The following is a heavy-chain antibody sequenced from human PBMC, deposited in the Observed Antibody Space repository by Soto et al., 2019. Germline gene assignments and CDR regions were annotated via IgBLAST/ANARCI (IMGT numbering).Heavy chain of an antibody. V-gene: IGHV4-30-2*01. CDR3: ARGGHHRYSGHGGWFDP. CDR1: GGSISSGGYS. D-gene: IGHD5-12*01. CDR2: IYHSGST. Sequence: KPSETLSLTCAVSGGSISSGGYSWSWIRQPPGKGLEWIGYIYHSGSTYYNPSLKSRVTISVDRSKNQFSLKLSSVTAADTAVYYCARGGHHRYSGHGGWFDPWGQGTLVTVSS. J-gene: IGHJ5*02.